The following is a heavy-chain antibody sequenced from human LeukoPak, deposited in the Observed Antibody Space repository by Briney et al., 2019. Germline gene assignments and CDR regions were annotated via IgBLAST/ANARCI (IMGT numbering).Heavy chain of an antibody. J-gene: IGHJ4*02. CDR2: IYYTGST. D-gene: IGHD2-15*01. CDR3: ARGSNGVVAGTFDC. Sequence: SETLSLTCSISGGSISGFYWSWIRQPPGEGLEWIGDIYYTGSTNFNPSFKSRVTISVDTSKNQFSLKLSSVTAADAAVYYCARGSNGVVAGTFDCWGQGTLVTVSS. CDR1: GGSISGFY. V-gene: IGHV4-59*01.